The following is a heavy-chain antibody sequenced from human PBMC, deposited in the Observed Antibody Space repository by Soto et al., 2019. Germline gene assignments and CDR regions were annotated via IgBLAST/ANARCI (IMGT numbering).Heavy chain of an antibody. Sequence: SETLSLTCAVYGGSFSSYYCSWIRQPPGKGLEWIGEINHSGSTNYNPSLKSRVTISVDTSKNQFSLKLSSVTAADTAVYYCARVAMVRGVIKAYYYYYGMDVWGQGTTVTVS. V-gene: IGHV4-34*01. D-gene: IGHD3-10*01. J-gene: IGHJ6*02. CDR1: GGSFSSYY. CDR3: ARVAMVRGVIKAYYYYYGMDV. CDR2: INHSGST.